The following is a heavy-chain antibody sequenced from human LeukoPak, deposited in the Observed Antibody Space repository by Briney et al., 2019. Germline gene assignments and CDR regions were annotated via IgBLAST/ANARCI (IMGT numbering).Heavy chain of an antibody. CDR3: AKAPPGDLDY. V-gene: IGHV3-23*01. D-gene: IGHD4-17*01. CDR2: ISGRGGGA. CDR1: GFTFSSYA. Sequence: GGSLRLSCAASGFTFSSYAMSWVRQAPGKGLEWVSGISGRGGGAYYADSVKGRFTISRDNSRNILYLQMNSLRAEDTAVYYCAKAPPGDLDYWGQGTLVTVSS. J-gene: IGHJ4*02.